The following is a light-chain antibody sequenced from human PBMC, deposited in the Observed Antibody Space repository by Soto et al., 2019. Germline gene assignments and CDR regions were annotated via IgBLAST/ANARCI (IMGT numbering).Light chain of an antibody. J-gene: IGKJ5*01. CDR3: QQYDSYSYT. Sequence: EIILTQTPDTLSLSPGERATLSCRASQTVSSNYLAWCQQRPGQAPRLLIYGASNRATGIPDRFSGSGSGTEFTLTISSLQPDDFATYYCQQYDSYSYTFGQGTRLEIK. CDR2: GAS. CDR1: QTVSSNY. V-gene: IGKV3-20*01.